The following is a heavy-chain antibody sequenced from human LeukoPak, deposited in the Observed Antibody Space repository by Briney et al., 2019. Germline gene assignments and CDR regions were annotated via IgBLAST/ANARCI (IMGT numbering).Heavy chain of an antibody. J-gene: IGHJ4*02. D-gene: IGHD3-16*02. V-gene: IGHV3-23*01. CDR1: GFTFSSYG. CDR2: ISGSGGST. Sequence: GGTLRLSCAASGFTFSSYGMSWVRQAPGKGLEWVSSISGSGGSTYYTDSVKGQFTISRDNSKNTLYLQMNSLRAEDTAVYYCARVRTYYDYVWGSYRPKYYFDYWGQGTLVTVSS. CDR3: ARVRTYYDYVWGSYRPKYYFDY.